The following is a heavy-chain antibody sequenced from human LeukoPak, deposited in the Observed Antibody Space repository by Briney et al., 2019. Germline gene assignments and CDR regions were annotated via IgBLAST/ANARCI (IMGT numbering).Heavy chain of an antibody. J-gene: IGHJ4*02. CDR2: INHSGST. D-gene: IGHD6-6*01. CDR3: ARAMYSSSFDY. CDR1: GGSFSGYH. Sequence: KPSETLSLTCAVYGGSFSGYHWSWIRQPPGKGLEWIGEINHSGSTNYNPSLKSRVTISVDTSKNQFSLKLSSVTAADTAVYYCARAMYSSSFDYWGQGTLVTVSS. V-gene: IGHV4-34*01.